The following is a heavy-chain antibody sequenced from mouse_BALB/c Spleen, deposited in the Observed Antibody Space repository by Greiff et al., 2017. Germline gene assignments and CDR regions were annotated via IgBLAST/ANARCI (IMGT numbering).Heavy chain of an antibody. CDR2: SRNKANDYTT. V-gene: IGHV7-1*02. J-gene: IGHJ4*01. CDR1: GFTFSDFY. D-gene: IGHD2-4*01. CDR3: SRDARLRSIDY. Sequence: EVKVVESGGGLVQPGGSLRLSCATSGFTFSDFYMEWVRQPPGKRLEWIAASRNKANDYTTEYSASVKGRFIVSRDTSQSILYLQMNALRAEDTAIYYCSRDARLRSIDYWGQGTSVTVSS.